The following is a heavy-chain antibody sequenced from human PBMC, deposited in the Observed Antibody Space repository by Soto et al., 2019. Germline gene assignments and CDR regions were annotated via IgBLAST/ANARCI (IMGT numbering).Heavy chain of an antibody. CDR1: GFTFSSYS. CDR3: ARDGRGYYYYYGMDV. D-gene: IGHD2-15*01. V-gene: IGHV3-21*01. CDR2: ISSSSSYI. J-gene: IGHJ6*02. Sequence: EVQLVESGGGLVKPGGSLRLSCAASGFTFSSYSMNWVRQAPGKGLEWVSSISSSSSYIYYADSVKGRFTISRDNAKNSLYLQMNSLRAEDTAVYYCARDGRGYYYYYGMDVWGQGITVTVSS.